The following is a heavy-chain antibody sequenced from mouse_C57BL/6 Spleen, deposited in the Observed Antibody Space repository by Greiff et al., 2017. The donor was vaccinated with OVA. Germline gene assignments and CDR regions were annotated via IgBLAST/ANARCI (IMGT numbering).Heavy chain of an antibody. CDR2: IDPSDSYT. CDR3: ARSETARDYFDY. CDR1: GYTFTSYW. J-gene: IGHJ2*01. V-gene: IGHV1-69*01. Sequence: QVQLQQPGAELVMPGASVKLSCKASGYTFTSYWMHWVKQRPRQGLEWIGEIDPSDSYTNYNQKFKGKSTLTVDKSSSTAYIQLSSLTSEDSAVYYCARSETARDYFDYWGQGTTLTVSS. D-gene: IGHD3-2*01.